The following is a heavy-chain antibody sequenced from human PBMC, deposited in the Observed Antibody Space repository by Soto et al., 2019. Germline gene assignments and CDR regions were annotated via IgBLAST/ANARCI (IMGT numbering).Heavy chain of an antibody. CDR1: GGTFSSDA. D-gene: IGHD3-22*01. CDR2: IIPIFGTA. CDR3: AGAPYYYDSSGLW. J-gene: IGHJ1*01. V-gene: IGHV1-69*13. Sequence: GASVKVSCKASGGTFSSDAISWVRQAPGQGLEWTGGIIPIFGTANYAQKFQGRFTITADESTSTAYMELSSLRSEDTAVYYCAGAPYYYDSSGLWWGQGTLVTVSS.